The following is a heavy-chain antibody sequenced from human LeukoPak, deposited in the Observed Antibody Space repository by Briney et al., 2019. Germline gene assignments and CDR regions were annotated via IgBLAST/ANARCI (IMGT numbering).Heavy chain of an antibody. CDR3: ASYDSSTKDTALDY. CDR2: IYHSGST. CDR1: GYSISSGYY. J-gene: IGHJ4*02. V-gene: IGHV4-38-2*01. Sequence: PSETLSLTCAVSGYSISSGYYWGWIRQPPGKGLEWIGSIYHSGSTYYNPSLKSRVTISVDTSKNQFSLKLSSVTAADTAVYYCASYDSSTKDTALDYWGQGTLVTVSS. D-gene: IGHD3-22*01.